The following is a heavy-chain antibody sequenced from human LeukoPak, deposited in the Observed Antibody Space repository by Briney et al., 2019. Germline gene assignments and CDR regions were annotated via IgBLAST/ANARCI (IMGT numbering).Heavy chain of an antibody. V-gene: IGHV3-21*01. J-gene: IGHJ4*02. CDR2: ISSSSSYI. CDR1: GFTFSSYS. Sequence: GGSLRLSCAASGFTFSSYSMNWVRQAPGKGLEWVSSISSSSSYIYYADSVKGRFTISRDNAKNSLYLQMNSLRAEDTAVYYCARDPGLGYCSGGSCLRGYFDYWGQGTLVTVSS. D-gene: IGHD2-15*01. CDR3: ARDPGLGYCSGGSCLRGYFDY.